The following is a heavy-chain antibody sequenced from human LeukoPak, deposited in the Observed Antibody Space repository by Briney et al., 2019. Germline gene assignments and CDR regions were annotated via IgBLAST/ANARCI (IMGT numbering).Heavy chain of an antibody. CDR3: ARARRSVTMVRGSFDY. CDR1: GGSFSGYY. D-gene: IGHD3-10*01. Sequence: SETLSLTCAVYGGSFSGYYWSWIRQPPGKGLEWIGEINHSGSTNYNPSLKSRVTIPVDTSKNQFSLKLSSVTAADTAVYYCARARRSVTMVRGSFDYWGQGTLVTVSS. J-gene: IGHJ4*02. V-gene: IGHV4-34*01. CDR2: INHSGST.